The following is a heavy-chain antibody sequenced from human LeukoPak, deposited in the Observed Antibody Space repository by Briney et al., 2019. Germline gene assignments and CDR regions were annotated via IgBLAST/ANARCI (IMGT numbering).Heavy chain of an antibody. V-gene: IGHV4-34*01. Sequence: SKTLSLTCAVYGGSFSGYYWSWIRQPPGKGLEWIGEINHSGSTNYNPSLKSRVTISVDTSKNQFSLKLSSVTAADTAVYYCARGREHSSRRHRFDPWGQGTLVTVSS. D-gene: IGHD3-3*02. CDR3: ARGREHSSRRHRFDP. J-gene: IGHJ5*02. CDR1: GGSFSGYY. CDR2: INHSGST.